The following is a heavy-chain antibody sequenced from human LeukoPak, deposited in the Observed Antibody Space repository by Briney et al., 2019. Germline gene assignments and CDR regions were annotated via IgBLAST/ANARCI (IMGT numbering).Heavy chain of an antibody. J-gene: IGHJ4*02. Sequence: GGSLRLSCAASGFTLSSYWMHWVRQAPGKGLVWVSAISGSGGSTYYADSVKGRFTISRDNSKNTLYLQMNSLRAEDTAVYYCAKESGYDSSGYYVEWGQGTLVTVSS. CDR1: GFTLSSYW. V-gene: IGHV3-23*01. CDR3: AKESGYDSSGYYVE. CDR2: ISGSGGST. D-gene: IGHD3-22*01.